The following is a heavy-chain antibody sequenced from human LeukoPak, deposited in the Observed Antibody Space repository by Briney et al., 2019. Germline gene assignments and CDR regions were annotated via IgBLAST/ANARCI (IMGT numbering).Heavy chain of an antibody. Sequence: SETLSLTSTVSGGSISSGDYYWSWIRQPPGKGLEWIGYIYYSGSTYYNPSLKSRVTISVDTSKNQFSLKLSSVTAADTAVYYCARDTIFGVALYHYGMGVWGQGTTVTVSS. J-gene: IGHJ6*02. CDR3: ARDTIFGVALYHYGMGV. V-gene: IGHV4-30-4*01. D-gene: IGHD3-3*01. CDR2: IYYSGST. CDR1: GGSISSGDYY.